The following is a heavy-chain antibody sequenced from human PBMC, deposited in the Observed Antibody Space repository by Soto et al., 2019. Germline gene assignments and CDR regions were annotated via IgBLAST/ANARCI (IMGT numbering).Heavy chain of an antibody. Sequence: SLKISCKGSGYSFTSYWIGWVRQMPGKGLEWMGRIDPSDSYTNYSPSFQGHVTISADKSISTAYLQWSSLKAPDTAIYYCARFPLYCSGGSCYPNWFDPWGQGTLVTVSS. CDR3: ARFPLYCSGGSCYPNWFDP. J-gene: IGHJ5*02. CDR1: GYSFTSYW. CDR2: IDPSDSYT. D-gene: IGHD2-15*01. V-gene: IGHV5-10-1*01.